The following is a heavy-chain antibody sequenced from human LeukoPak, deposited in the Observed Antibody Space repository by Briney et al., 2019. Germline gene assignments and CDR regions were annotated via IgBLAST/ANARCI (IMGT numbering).Heavy chain of an antibody. CDR1: GFTFSSYG. Sequence: LAGGSLRLSCAASGFTFSSYGMPWVRQAPGKGLEWVAVISYDGSNKYYADSVKGRFTISRDNSKNTLYLQMNSLRAEDTAVYYCARDPDVDFCFDYWGQGTLVTVSS. J-gene: IGHJ4*02. D-gene: IGHD3-3*01. CDR3: ARDPDVDFCFDY. V-gene: IGHV3-30*03. CDR2: ISYDGSNK.